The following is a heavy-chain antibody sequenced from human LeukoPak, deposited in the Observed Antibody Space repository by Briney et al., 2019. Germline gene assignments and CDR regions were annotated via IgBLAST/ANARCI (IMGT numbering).Heavy chain of an antibody. D-gene: IGHD3-10*01. Sequence: PSETLSLTCAVYGGSFSGYYWSWIRQPPGKGLEWIGEINHSGSTNYNPSLKSRVTISVDTSKNQFSLKLSSVTAADTAVYYCARGYLWFGELSLFDYWGQGTLVTVSS. CDR3: ARGYLWFGELSLFDY. CDR2: INHSGST. CDR1: GGSFSGYY. V-gene: IGHV4-34*01. J-gene: IGHJ4*02.